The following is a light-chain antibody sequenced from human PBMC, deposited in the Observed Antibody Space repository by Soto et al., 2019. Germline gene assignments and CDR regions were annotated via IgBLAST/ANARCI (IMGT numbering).Light chain of an antibody. CDR1: SSNIGANYA. J-gene: IGLJ1*01. CDR3: QSYDSSLTGWV. Sequence: QSVLTQSPSVSGAPGHRVTISCAGSSSNIGANYAVHWYQQLPGTAPKLLIYDYNKRPSGVPDRFSGSKSGTSASLAITGLQAEDEADYYCQSYDSSLTGWVFGTGTKVTV. V-gene: IGLV1-40*01. CDR2: DYN.